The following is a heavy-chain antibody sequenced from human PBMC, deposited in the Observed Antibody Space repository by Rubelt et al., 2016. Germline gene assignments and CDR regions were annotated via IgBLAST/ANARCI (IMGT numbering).Heavy chain of an antibody. CDR1: GFTFSSYS. CDR2: ISSDSSTV. J-gene: IGHJ4*02. D-gene: IGHD4-23*01. Sequence: GSLRLSCAASGFTFSSYSMNWVRQAPGKGLEWVSYISSDSSTVYYADSVKGRFTISRDNAKNSLSLQMDSLRDEDTALYYCARETAPYGGNSLGIDYWGKGTLVTVSS. V-gene: IGHV3-48*02. CDR3: ARETAPYGGNSLGIDY.